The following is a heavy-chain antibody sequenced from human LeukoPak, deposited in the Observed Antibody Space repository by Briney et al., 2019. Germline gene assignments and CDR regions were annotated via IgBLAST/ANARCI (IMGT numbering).Heavy chain of an antibody. CDR3: ARGSTTVTIFEY. J-gene: IGHJ4*02. D-gene: IGHD4-17*01. Sequence: SETLSLTCAVSGGSISSSNWWSWVRPPPGKGLEWIGETYHSGSTNYNPSLKSRVTISVDKSKNQFSLKLSSVTAADTAVYYCARGSTTVTIFEYWGQGTLVTVSS. CDR1: GGSISSSNW. CDR2: TYHSGST. V-gene: IGHV4-4*02.